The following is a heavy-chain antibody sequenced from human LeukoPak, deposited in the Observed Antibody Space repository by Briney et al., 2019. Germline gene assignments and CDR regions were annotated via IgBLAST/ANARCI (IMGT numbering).Heavy chain of an antibody. CDR1: GYTFTSYD. V-gene: IGHV1-69*05. CDR3: ARSRGYRSENDY. Sequence: SVKVSCKASGYTFTSYDINWVRQATGQGLEWMGGIIPIFGTANYAQKFQGRVTITTDESTSTAYMELSSLRSEDTAVYYCARSRGYRSENDYWGQGTLVTVSS. CDR2: IIPIFGTA. J-gene: IGHJ4*02. D-gene: IGHD6-19*01.